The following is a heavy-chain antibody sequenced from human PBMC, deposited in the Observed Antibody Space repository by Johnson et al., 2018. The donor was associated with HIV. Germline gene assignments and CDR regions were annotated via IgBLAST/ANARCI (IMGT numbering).Heavy chain of an antibody. CDR3: AKVRRAYYEDAFDI. CDR1: GFTFSDYY. J-gene: IGHJ3*02. V-gene: IGHV3-30*02. Sequence: VQLVESGGGLVKPGGSLRLSCAASGFTFSDYYMSWIRQAPGKGLEWVAFIRNDGSNKNYGDSVKGRFTISRDNSKNTLYLQMNSLRAEDTAVYYCAKVRRAYYEDAFDIWGQGTMVTVSS. CDR2: IRNDGSNK. D-gene: IGHD3-22*01.